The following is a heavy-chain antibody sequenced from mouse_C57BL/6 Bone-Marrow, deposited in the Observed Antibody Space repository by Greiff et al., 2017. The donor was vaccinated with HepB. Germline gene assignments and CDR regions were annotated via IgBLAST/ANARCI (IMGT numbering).Heavy chain of an antibody. Sequence: EVKLVESGGGLVQPGGSLKLSCAASGFTFSDYYMYWVRQTPEKRLEWVAYISNGGGSTYYPDTVKGRFTISRDNAKNTLYLQMSRLKSEDTAMYYCARHWGAYGYDWGYFDVWGTGTTVTVSS. CDR2: ISNGGGST. CDR1: GFTFSDYY. D-gene: IGHD2-2*01. CDR3: ARHWGAYGYDWGYFDV. V-gene: IGHV5-12*01. J-gene: IGHJ1*03.